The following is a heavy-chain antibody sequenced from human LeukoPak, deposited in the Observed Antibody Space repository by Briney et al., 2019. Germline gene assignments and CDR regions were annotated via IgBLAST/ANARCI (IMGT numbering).Heavy chain of an antibody. D-gene: IGHD6-13*01. V-gene: IGHV3-23*01. J-gene: IGHJ4*02. CDR3: AKLVASGTSRNFDY. CDR2: IGDIGGT. Sequence: PGGSLRLSRAASGFTFSSYAMNWVRQAPGKGLEWVSAIGDIGGTFYADSVKGRFTISRDNSKNTVYLQMNSLGAEDTAVYYCAKLVASGTSRNFDYWGQGTLVTVSS. CDR1: GFTFSSYA.